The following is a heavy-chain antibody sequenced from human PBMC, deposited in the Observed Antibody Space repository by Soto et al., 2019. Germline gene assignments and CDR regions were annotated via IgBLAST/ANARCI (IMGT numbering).Heavy chain of an antibody. CDR1: GFTFSSYG. V-gene: IGHV3-33*01. CDR3: ARDIDYGDFDNWFDP. D-gene: IGHD4-17*01. J-gene: IGHJ5*02. Sequence: QVQLVESGGGVVQPGRSLRLSCAASGFTFSSYGMHWVRQAPGKGLEWVAVIWYDGSNKYYADSVKGRFTISRDNSKNTLYLQMNRLRAEDTAVYYSARDIDYGDFDNWFDPWGQGTLVTVSS. CDR2: IWYDGSNK.